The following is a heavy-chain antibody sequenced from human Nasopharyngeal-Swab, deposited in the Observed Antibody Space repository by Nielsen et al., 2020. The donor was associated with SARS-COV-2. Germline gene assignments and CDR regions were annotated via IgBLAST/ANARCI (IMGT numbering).Heavy chain of an antibody. CDR3: ASSAIWFGEYPFDY. D-gene: IGHD3-10*01. CDR2: IIPIFGAA. V-gene: IGHV1-69*01. Sequence: WVRQAHGEGLEWMGGIIPIFGAANYAQKFQGRGTITADESTSTAYMELSSLRSEDTAVYYCASSAIWFGEYPFDYWGQGTLVTVSS. J-gene: IGHJ4*02.